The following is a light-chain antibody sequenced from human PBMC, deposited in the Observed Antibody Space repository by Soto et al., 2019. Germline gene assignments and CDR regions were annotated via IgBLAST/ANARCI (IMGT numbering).Light chain of an antibody. V-gene: IGKV1-39*01. CDR3: QQSYSSPYT. CDR1: QSISSY. J-gene: IGKJ2*01. CDR2: AAS. Sequence: DIQMTQSPSSLSASVGDRVTITCRASQSISSYLNWYQQKPGKAPNLLIYAASSLQSVVPSRFSGSGSGTDFTLTIDSLQPEDFATYYCQQSYSSPYTFAQGTKLEIK.